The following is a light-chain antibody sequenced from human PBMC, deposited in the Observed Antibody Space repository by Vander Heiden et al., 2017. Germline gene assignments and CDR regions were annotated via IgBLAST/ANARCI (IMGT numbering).Light chain of an antibody. CDR1: QSISSW. CDR2: KAS. Sequence: DIQMTQSPSTLSASVGDRVTITCRASQSISSWLAWDQQKPGKAPKLLIYKASSLESGVQSRFSGSGSGTEFTLTSSSLQTDDFATYYRQHYNSWTFGQGTKVEIK. V-gene: IGKV1-5*03. J-gene: IGKJ1*01. CDR3: QHYNSWT.